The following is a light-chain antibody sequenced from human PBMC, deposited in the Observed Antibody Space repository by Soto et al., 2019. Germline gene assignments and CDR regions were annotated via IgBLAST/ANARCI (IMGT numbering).Light chain of an antibody. Sequence: QSVLTQPPSASGSPGQSVTISCTGTTSDIGRYNYVSWYQQHPGTAPKLIIYEVRKRPSGVPDRFSASMSANSASLTVSGLQPEDEADYYCGPYGGSNNWVFGGGTKLTVL. CDR2: EVR. CDR1: TSDIGRYNY. V-gene: IGLV2-8*01. J-gene: IGLJ3*02. CDR3: GPYGGSNNWV.